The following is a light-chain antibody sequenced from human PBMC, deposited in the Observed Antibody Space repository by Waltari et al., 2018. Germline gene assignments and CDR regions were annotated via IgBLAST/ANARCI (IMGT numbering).Light chain of an antibody. V-gene: IGLV1-44*01. Sequence: QSVLTQPPSASGTPGQRVTISCSGGSSNIGTTPVNWYQQLPGTAPKLLIYTNNPRPSGAPDRLSGSKSGTSASLAISGLQVGDEADYYCAAWDDSLKGWVFGGGTKVTVL. CDR1: SSNIGTTP. CDR3: AAWDDSLKGWV. CDR2: TNN. J-gene: IGLJ3*02.